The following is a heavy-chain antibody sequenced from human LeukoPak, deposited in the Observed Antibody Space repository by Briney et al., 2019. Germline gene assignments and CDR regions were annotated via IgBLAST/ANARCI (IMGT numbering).Heavy chain of an antibody. CDR2: ISWNSGSI. D-gene: IGHD3-3*01. Sequence: GRSLRLSCAASGFTFDDYDMHWVRRAPGKGLEWVSGISWNSGSIGYADSVKGRFTISRDNAKNSLYLQMNSLRAEDTALYYCAKDPNYDFWSGYYNGGFDYWGQGTLVTVSS. V-gene: IGHV3-9*01. CDR3: AKDPNYDFWSGYYNGGFDY. J-gene: IGHJ4*02. CDR1: GFTFDDYD.